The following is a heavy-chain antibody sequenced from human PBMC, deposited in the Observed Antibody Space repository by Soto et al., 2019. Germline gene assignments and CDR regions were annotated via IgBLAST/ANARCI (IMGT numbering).Heavy chain of an antibody. V-gene: IGHV4-4*02. CDR2: ISHGGNT. CDR3: ARGGLRRITIFGVVIIDYYGMDV. Sequence: SETLSLTCAVSGDSISSRNWWSWVRQPPGKGLEWIGEISHGGNTNYNPSLQSRVTISVDKSKNQFSLKLSSVTAADTAVYYCARGGLRRITIFGVVIIDYYGMDVWGQGTTVTVS. CDR1: GDSISSRNW. D-gene: IGHD3-3*01. J-gene: IGHJ6*02.